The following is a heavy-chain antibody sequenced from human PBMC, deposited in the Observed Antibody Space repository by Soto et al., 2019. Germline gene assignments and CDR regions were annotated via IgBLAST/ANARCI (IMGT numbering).Heavy chain of an antibody. CDR1: GGSVSSGSYY. Sequence: SETLSLTCTVSGGSVSSGSYYWSWIRQPPGEGLEWIGYIYYSGSTNYNPSLKSRVTISVDTSKNQFSLKLSSVTAADTAVYYCASLPRYYYYGMDVWGQGTTVTVSS. CDR2: IYYSGST. J-gene: IGHJ6*02. CDR3: ASLPRYYYYGMDV. V-gene: IGHV4-61*01.